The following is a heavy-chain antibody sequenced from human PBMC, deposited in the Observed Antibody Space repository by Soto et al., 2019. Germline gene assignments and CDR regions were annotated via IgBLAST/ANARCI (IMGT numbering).Heavy chain of an antibody. CDR1: GATFSSYA. CDR2: IIPIFCTA. CDR3: ARGSPTYRSGYYWYFDY. J-gene: IGHJ4*02. Sequence: SVEVSSKASGATFSSYAISWVRQAPGQWLEWMVGIIPIFCTANYAQKFQGTVTITADESTSTAYMVLSSLRSEDTAVYYCARGSPTYRSGYYWYFDYWGQGTLVTVSS. D-gene: IGHD3-22*01. V-gene: IGHV1-69*13.